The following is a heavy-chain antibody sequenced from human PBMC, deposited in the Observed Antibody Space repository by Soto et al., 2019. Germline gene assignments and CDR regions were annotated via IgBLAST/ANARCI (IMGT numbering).Heavy chain of an antibody. Sequence: PSETLSLTCTVSGGSISSSSYYWGWIRQPPGKGLEWIGSIYHSGSTYYNPSLKSRVTISVDTSKNQFSLKLSSVTAADTAVYYCARPVTVAGAIDPWGQGTLVTVSS. D-gene: IGHD4-4*01. CDR3: ARPVTVAGAIDP. V-gene: IGHV4-39*01. J-gene: IGHJ5*02. CDR2: IYHSGST. CDR1: GGSISSSSYY.